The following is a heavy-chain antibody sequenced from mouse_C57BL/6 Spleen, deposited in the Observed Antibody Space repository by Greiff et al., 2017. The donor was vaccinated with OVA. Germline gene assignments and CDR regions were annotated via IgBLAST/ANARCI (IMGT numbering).Heavy chain of an antibody. CDR1: GYTFTSYW. CDR2: INPSNGGT. Sequence: QVQLQQPGTELVKPGASVKLSCKASGYTFTSYWMHWVKQRPGQGLEWIGNINPSNGGTNYNEKFKSTATLTVDKSSSTAYMQLRSLTSEDSAVYYCARSRIYYDYGPFAYWGQGTLVTVSA. CDR3: ARSRIYYDYGPFAY. V-gene: IGHV1-53*01. J-gene: IGHJ3*01. D-gene: IGHD2-4*01.